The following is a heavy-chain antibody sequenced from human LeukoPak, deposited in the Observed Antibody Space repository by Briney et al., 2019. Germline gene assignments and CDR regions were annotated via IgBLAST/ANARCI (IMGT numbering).Heavy chain of an antibody. J-gene: IGHJ6*02. CDR3: ARDPPRYCSGGSCDDYYYYGMDV. D-gene: IGHD2-15*01. CDR2: IIPIFGTA. V-gene: IGHV1-69*05. Sequence: SVKVSCKASGGTFSSYAISWVRQAPGQGLEWMGGIIPIFGTANYAQKFQGRVTITTDESTSTAYMGLSSLRSEDTAVYYCARDPPRYCSGGSCDDYYYYGMDVWGQGTTVTVSS. CDR1: GGTFSSYA.